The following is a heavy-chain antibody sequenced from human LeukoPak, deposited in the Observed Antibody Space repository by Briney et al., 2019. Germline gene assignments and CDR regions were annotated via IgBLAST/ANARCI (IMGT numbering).Heavy chain of an antibody. CDR3: ARGGSRVVTYGNFDY. CDR1: GYIFTSYA. D-gene: IGHD2-21*02. J-gene: IGHJ4*02. CDR2: ICTYSGNT. Sequence: ASVKVSCKPSGYIFTSYAFSWVRQAPGQGLERMGWICTYSGNTNYAQKLQGRITMTIETSTSTAYMELRSLRSDDTAVYYCARGGSRVVTYGNFDYWGQGTLVTVSS. V-gene: IGHV1-18*01.